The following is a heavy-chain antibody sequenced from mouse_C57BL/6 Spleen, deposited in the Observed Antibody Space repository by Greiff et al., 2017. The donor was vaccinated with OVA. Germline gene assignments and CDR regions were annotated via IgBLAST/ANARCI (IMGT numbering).Heavy chain of an antibody. V-gene: IGHV14-4*01. CDR3: TTYGGGY. J-gene: IGHJ2*01. D-gene: IGHD1-1*01. CDR1: GFNIKDDY. Sequence: VQLQQSGAELVRPGASVKLSCTASGFNIKDDYMHWVKQRPEQGLEWIGWIDPENGDTEYDSKFPGKATITADTSSNTAYLQLSSLTSEDTAVYYCTTYGGGYWGQGTTLTVSS. CDR2: IDPENGDT.